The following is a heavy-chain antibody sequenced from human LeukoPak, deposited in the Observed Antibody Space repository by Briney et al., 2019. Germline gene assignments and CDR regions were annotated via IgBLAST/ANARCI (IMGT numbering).Heavy chain of an antibody. CDR1: GGSISSYY. D-gene: IGHD3-10*01. Sequence: SETLSLTCTVSGGSISSYYWSWIRQPPGKGLEWIGYIYTSGSTNYNPSLKSRVTISVDTSKNQFSLKLSSVTAADTAVYYCARLSAPGEYYYMDVWGKGTTVTVSS. CDR3: ARLSAPGEYYYMDV. J-gene: IGHJ6*03. V-gene: IGHV4-4*09. CDR2: IYTSGST.